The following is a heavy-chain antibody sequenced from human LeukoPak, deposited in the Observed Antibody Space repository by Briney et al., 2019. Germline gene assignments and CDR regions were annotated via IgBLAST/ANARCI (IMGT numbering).Heavy chain of an antibody. V-gene: IGHV1-18*01. CDR3: ARGSDCSSTSCSYSSPYYYYYYYMDV. J-gene: IGHJ6*03. D-gene: IGHD2-2*01. CDR1: GYTFTSYG. CDR2: ISAYNGNT. Sequence: ASVKVSRKASGYTFTSYGISWVRQAPGQGLEWMGWISAYNGNTNYAQKLQGRVTMTTDTSTSTAYMELSSLRSEDTAVYYCARGSDCSSTSCSYSSPYYYYYYYMDVWAKGPRSPSP.